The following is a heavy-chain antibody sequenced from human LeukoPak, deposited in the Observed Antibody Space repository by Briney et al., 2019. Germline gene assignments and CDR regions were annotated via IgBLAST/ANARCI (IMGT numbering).Heavy chain of an antibody. V-gene: IGHV3-30-3*01. Sequence: GRSLRLSCAGSGFTFSSYAMHWVRQAPGKGLEWVAVISYDGSNKYYADSVKGRFTISRDNSKNTLYLQMNSLRAEDTAVYYCARDAGEVGADYFDYWGQGTLVTVSS. J-gene: IGHJ4*02. CDR1: GFTFSSYA. CDR2: ISYDGSNK. CDR3: ARDAGEVGADYFDY. D-gene: IGHD1-26*01.